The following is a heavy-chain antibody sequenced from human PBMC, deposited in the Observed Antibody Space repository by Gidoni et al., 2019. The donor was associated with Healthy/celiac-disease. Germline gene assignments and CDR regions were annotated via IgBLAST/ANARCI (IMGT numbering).Heavy chain of an antibody. V-gene: IGHV1-69*06. CDR1: CGPVDCSA. CDR2: TIPSFGPA. Sequence: QVQLVQSGAEGKKRGSPEAVSCEGSCGPVDCSASSWVRQAPGPGLEWMGGTIPSFGPANYAQKFQGRVTSTADKSTSTAYMELSSLRSEDTAVYYCVRSRRPSWECYYYGMDVWGQGTTVTVSS. J-gene: IGHJ6*02. CDR3: VRSRRPSWECYYYGMDV. D-gene: IGHD1-26*01.